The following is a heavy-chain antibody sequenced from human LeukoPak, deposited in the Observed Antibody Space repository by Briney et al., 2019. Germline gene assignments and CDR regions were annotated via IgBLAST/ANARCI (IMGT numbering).Heavy chain of an antibody. D-gene: IGHD6-13*01. V-gene: IGHV3-7*03. J-gene: IGHJ4*02. Sequence: GGSLRLSCAASGFMFSSYWMSWVRQAPGKGLEWVANIKQDGSEKYYVDSVKGRFTISRDNSKNTLYLQMNSLRAEDTAVYYCAKYKGDYSNSPGAYWGQGTLVTVSS. CDR1: GFMFSSYW. CDR3: AKYKGDYSNSPGAY. CDR2: IKQDGSEK.